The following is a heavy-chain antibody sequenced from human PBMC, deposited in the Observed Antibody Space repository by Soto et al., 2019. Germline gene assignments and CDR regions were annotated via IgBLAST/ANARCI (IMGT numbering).Heavy chain of an antibody. CDR2: IYYSGST. CDR1: RGSISSYY. D-gene: IGHD5-12*01. J-gene: IGHJ3*02. V-gene: IGHV4-59*12. CDR3: AGAVSEDDDGSGYGDGFGI. Sequence: PSGTLSLTCTVSRGSISSYYWSWIRQPPRKGLEWFGYIYYSGSTNYNHSPKSRVTIPVDTPKNQFSLKLSSVTAADPPVHHCAGAVSEDDDGSGYGDGFGIWSRGTMGTV.